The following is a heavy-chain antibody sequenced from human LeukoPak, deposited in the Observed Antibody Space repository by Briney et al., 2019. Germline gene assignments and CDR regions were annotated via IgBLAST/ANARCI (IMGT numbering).Heavy chain of an antibody. J-gene: IGHJ6*02. D-gene: IGHD3-10*01. Sequence: ASVKVSCKASGGTFSSYAISWVRQAPGQGLEWMGGIIPIFGTANYAQKFQGRVTITADESTSTAYMELSSLRSEDTAVYYCARGPDYYGSGSYFSWYYYYGMDVWGQGTTVTVSS. CDR1: GGTFSSYA. V-gene: IGHV1-69*13. CDR2: IIPIFGTA. CDR3: ARGPDYYGSGSYFSWYYYYGMDV.